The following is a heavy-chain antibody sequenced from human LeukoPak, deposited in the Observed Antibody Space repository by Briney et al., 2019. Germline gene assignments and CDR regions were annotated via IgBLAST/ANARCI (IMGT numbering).Heavy chain of an antibody. D-gene: IGHD1-14*01. CDR1: GASISGFY. CDR2: IYYSGST. Sequence: SETLSLTCTVSGASISGFYWSWIRQPPGKGLEWIGYIYYSGSTNYNPSLKSRVTISVDTSKNQFSLKLSSVTAADTAVYYCARGTGGWNYYYYYMDVWGKGATVTISS. V-gene: IGHV4-59*01. CDR3: ARGTGGWNYYYYYMDV. J-gene: IGHJ6*03.